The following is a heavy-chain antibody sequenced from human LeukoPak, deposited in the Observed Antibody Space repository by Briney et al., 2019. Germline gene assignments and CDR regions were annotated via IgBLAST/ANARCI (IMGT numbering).Heavy chain of an antibody. D-gene: IGHD6-13*01. V-gene: IGHV4-59*01. J-gene: IGHJ4*02. CDR3: ARGGDSSSWYFSY. CDR2: IYYSGST. CDR1: GGSISSYY. Sequence: SETLSLTCTVSGGSISSYYWSWIRQPPGKGLEWIGYIYYSGSTNYNPSLKSRVTISVDTSKNQFSLKLSSVTAADTAVYYCARGGDSSSWYFSYWGQGTLVTVSS.